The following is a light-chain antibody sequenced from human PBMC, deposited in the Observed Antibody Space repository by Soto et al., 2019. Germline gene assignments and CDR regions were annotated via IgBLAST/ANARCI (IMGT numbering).Light chain of an antibody. J-gene: IGLJ1*01. Sequence: QSVLTQPASVSWSPGQSITISCTRTSSDVGGYNYVSWYQQQPGKAPKFMIYDVSNRPSGVSNRFSGSKSGNTASLTISGLQAEDEADYYCCSYTTSNTRQIVFGTGTKVTV. V-gene: IGLV2-14*01. CDR1: SSDVGGYNY. CDR3: CSYTTSNTRQIV. CDR2: DVS.